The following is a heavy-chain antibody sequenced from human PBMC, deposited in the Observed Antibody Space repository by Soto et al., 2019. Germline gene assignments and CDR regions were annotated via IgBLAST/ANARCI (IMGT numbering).Heavy chain of an antibody. V-gene: IGHV1-69*12. Sequence: QVQLVQSGAEVKKPGSSVKVSCKASGGTFRSYAISWVRQAPGQGLEWMGGIIPIFGTANYAQKFQGRVTITADESTSTAYMELSSLRSEDTAVYYCASHNCGGDCFINWFDPWGQGTLVTVSS. CDR1: GGTFRSYA. CDR2: IIPIFGTA. CDR3: ASHNCGGDCFINWFDP. D-gene: IGHD2-21*02. J-gene: IGHJ5*02.